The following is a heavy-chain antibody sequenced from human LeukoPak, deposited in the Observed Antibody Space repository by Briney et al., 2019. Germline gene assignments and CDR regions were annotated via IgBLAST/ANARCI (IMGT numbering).Heavy chain of an antibody. J-gene: IGHJ4*02. CDR3: ARATSWSH. CDR1: GFTFSGSW. Sequence: GGSLTLSCAASGFTFSGSWMSWIRQAPGTGLEWVANIKPDGSDKYYVGSVKGRFTISRDNAKNSLYLQMNSLRAEDTAVYYCARATSWSHWGQGTLVTVSS. V-gene: IGHV3-7*01. CDR2: IKPDGSDK. D-gene: IGHD2-2*01.